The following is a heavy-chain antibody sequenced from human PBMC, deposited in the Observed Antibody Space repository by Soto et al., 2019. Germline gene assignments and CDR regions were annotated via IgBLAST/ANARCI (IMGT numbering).Heavy chain of an antibody. CDR1: GRNLSSYS. J-gene: IGHJ4*02. CDR3: ARDPYRSGWSILGRFDD. D-gene: IGHD6-19*01. V-gene: IGHV3-30-3*01. CDR2: ISYDGSNK. Sequence: PGGPPSRPCAACGRNLSSYSMHLVSPAPGKGLEWVAVISYDGSNKYYADSVKGRFTISRDNSKNTLYLQMNSLRAEDTAVYYGARDPYRSGWSILGRFDDWGQVTLVTLAS.